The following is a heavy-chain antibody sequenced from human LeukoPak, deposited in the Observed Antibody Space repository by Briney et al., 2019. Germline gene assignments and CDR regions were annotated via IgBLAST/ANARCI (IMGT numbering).Heavy chain of an antibody. CDR2: INHSGST. CDR3: ARRGSSRRIPTYYYYYMDV. Sequence: PSETLSLTCAVYGGSFSGYYWSWIRQPPGKGLEWIGEINHSGSTNYNPSLKSRVTISVDTSKNQFSLKLSSVTAADTAVYYCARRGSSRRIPTYYYYYMDVWGKGTTVTISS. CDR1: GGSFSGYY. V-gene: IGHV4-34*01. D-gene: IGHD6-13*01. J-gene: IGHJ6*03.